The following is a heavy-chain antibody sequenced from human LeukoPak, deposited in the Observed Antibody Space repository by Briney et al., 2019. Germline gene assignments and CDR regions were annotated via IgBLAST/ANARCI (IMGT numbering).Heavy chain of an antibody. J-gene: IGHJ5*02. CDR2: IYYSGST. CDR3: ARVHKFCSGTSCYRFDP. CDR1: GGSISPYY. V-gene: IGHV4-59*12. D-gene: IGHD2-2*01. Sequence: SETLSLTCTVSGGSISPYYWSWIRQPPGKGLEWIGYIYYSGSTSYNPSLKSRVTISVDKSKNQFSLRLSSVTAADTAVYYCARVHKFCSGTSCYRFDPWGQGTLVTVSS.